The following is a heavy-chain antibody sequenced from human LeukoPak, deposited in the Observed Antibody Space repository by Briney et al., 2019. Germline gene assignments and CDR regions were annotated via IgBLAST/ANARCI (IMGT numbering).Heavy chain of an antibody. CDR1: GGTFSSYA. V-gene: IGHV1-69*05. J-gene: IGHJ6*03. Sequence: ASVKVSCKASGGTFSSYAISWVRQAPGQGLEWMGGIIPIFGTANYAQKFQGRVTITTDESTSTAYMELSSLRSEDTAVYYCASFLYSSGWYGTGDYYMDVWGKGTTVTVSS. D-gene: IGHD6-19*01. CDR2: IIPIFGTA. CDR3: ASFLYSSGWYGTGDYYMDV.